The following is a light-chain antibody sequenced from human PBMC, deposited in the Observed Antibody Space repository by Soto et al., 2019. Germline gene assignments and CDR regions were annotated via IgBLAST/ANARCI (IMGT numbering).Light chain of an antibody. CDR1: SSDVGGYKH. CDR2: EVT. V-gene: IGLV2-8*01. CDR3: ASYAGSNNPYV. J-gene: IGLJ1*01. Sequence: QSALTQPPSASGSPGQSVTISCTGTSSDVGGYKHISWYQQYPGKAPKVMIYEVTKRPSGVPDRFSGSKSGNTASLTVSGLQAEDEADYCCASYAGSNNPYVFGTGTKVTVL.